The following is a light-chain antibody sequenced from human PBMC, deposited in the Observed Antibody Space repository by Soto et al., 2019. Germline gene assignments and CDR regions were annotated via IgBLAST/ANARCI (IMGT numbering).Light chain of an antibody. Sequence: DIQMTQSPSTLSASVGDRVTITCRASQSISDSLAWYQQKPGKAPYLLISDASNLERGAPSRFSGSGSGTEFTLTISSMQPDDFVTYYCQQYNGYSRTFGQGTKVDI. CDR1: QSISDS. CDR3: QQYNGYSRT. CDR2: DAS. V-gene: IGKV1-5*01. J-gene: IGKJ1*01.